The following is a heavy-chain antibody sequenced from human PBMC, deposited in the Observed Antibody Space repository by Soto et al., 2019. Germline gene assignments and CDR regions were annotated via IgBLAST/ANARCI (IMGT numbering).Heavy chain of an antibody. CDR3: AKDSGFTAMVTSYFDY. J-gene: IGHJ4*02. D-gene: IGHD5-18*01. CDR1: GFTFDDYT. V-gene: IGHV3-43*01. CDR2: ISWDGGGT. Sequence: GGSLRLSCAASGFTFDDYTMHWVRQAPGKGLEWVSLISWDGGGTYYADSVKGRFTISRDNSKNSLYLQMNSLRTEDTALYYCAKDSGFTAMVTSYFDYWGQGTLVTVSS.